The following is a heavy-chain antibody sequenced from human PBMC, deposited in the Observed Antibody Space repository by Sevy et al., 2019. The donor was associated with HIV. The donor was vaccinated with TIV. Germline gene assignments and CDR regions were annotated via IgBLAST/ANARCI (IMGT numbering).Heavy chain of an antibody. J-gene: IGHJ4*02. V-gene: IGHV5-51*01. CDR1: GYLFTNYW. Sequence: GESLKISCQASGYLFTNYWIGWVRQMSGKGLEWMGIIYPGDSETRYSPSFQGQVTVSADKSISTVYLQWSTLKASDTAMYSCARSLVAAAAPCFEYWGQGSLVTVSS. CDR3: ARSLVAAAAPCFEY. CDR2: IYPGDSET. D-gene: IGHD6-13*01.